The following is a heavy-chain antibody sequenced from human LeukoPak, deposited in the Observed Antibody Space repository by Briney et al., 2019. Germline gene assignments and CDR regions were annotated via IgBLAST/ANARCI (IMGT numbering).Heavy chain of an antibody. Sequence: GGSLSLSCTLSGFILRYYATHWGRHAPGKGLEWVAIISYGGNDEYFADSVGCRITTSKDNYIHTLYMQMTSLTHEDTAVYFCARGGVVPGTNYALEYWGQGTLVTVSS. D-gene: IGHD3-16*01. V-gene: IGHV3-30*01. CDR1: GFILRYYA. J-gene: IGHJ4*02. CDR3: ARGGVVPGTNYALEY. CDR2: ISYGGNDE.